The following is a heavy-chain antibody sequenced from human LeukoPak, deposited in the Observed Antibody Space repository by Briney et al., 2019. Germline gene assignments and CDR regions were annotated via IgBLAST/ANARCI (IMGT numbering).Heavy chain of an antibody. V-gene: IGHV3-9*01. Sequence: GGSLRLSCAASGFTFDDYAMHWVRQAPGQGLEWVSGISWNSGSIGYADSVKGRFTISRDNAKNSLYLQMNSLRAEDTALYYCAKATGGYCSSTSCRTDFDYWGQGTLVTVSS. CDR1: GFTFDDYA. CDR2: ISWNSGSI. D-gene: IGHD2-2*01. J-gene: IGHJ4*02. CDR3: AKATGGYCSSTSCRTDFDY.